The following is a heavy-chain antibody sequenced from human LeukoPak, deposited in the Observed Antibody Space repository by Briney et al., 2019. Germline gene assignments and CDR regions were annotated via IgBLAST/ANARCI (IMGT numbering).Heavy chain of an antibody. D-gene: IGHD1-26*01. CDR2: IWYDGRSK. Sequence: PGRSLRLSCAASGFTFNNYGMHRVRQAPGKGLEWVAVIWYDGRSKYYADSVKGRFTISRDNSKDTLYLQMNSLRAEDTAVYYCARDQSIREGSYYIILDYWGQGTLVTVSS. CDR1: GFTFNNYG. CDR3: ARDQSIREGSYYIILDY. V-gene: IGHV3-33*01. J-gene: IGHJ4*02.